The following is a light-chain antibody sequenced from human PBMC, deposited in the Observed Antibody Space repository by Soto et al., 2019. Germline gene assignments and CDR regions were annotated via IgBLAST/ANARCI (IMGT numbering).Light chain of an antibody. J-gene: IGKJ2*01. Sequence: DIEMTQSPSTRSASVGDRVNITCRATQSLNIRLAWYQQKPGKAPKLLISKGSSLESGVPSRFSGSGSGTEFSLTISSLQPDDFATYYCQQYKAYSYTFGHGTKREMK. CDR2: KGS. CDR3: QQYKAYSYT. V-gene: IGKV1-5*03. CDR1: QSLNIR.